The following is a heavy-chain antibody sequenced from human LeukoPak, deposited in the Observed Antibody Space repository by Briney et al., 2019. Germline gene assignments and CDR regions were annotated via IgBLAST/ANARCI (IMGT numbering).Heavy chain of an antibody. CDR3: ARAGSNYFWFDS. CDR1: GYTFTSYY. CDR2: INPSGGST. Sequence: GASVKVSCKASGYTFTSYYMHWVRQAPGQGLEWMGIINPSGGSTSYAQKFQGRVTMTRDMSTSTVYMELSSLRSEDTAVYYCARAGSNYFWFDSWGQGTLVTVSS. D-gene: IGHD4-11*01. V-gene: IGHV1-46*01. J-gene: IGHJ5*01.